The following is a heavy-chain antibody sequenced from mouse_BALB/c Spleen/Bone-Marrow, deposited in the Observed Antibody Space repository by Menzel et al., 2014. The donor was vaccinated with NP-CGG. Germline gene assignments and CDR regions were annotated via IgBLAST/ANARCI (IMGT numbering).Heavy chain of an antibody. V-gene: IGHV14-3*02. J-gene: IGHJ3*01. CDR3: ARDGNFFFAY. Sequence: EVKVEESGAELVKPGASVKLSCTASGFNIKDTYMHWVKQRPEQGLEWIGRIDPANGNTKYDPKFQGKATITADTSSNTAYLQLSSLTSEDTAVYYCARDGNFFFAYWGQGTLVTVSA. CDR2: IDPANGNT. CDR1: GFNIKDTY. D-gene: IGHD2-1*01.